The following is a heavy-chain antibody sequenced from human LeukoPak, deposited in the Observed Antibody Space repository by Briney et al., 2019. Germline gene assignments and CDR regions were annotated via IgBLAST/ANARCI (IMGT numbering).Heavy chain of an antibody. V-gene: IGHV1-24*01. CDR3: ATASPVDIVALRQRSMDV. CDR2: FDPEDGET. Sequence: ASVKVSCKVSGYTLTELSVHWVRQAPGKGLEWMGGFDPEDGETIYAQKFQGRVTMTEDTSTDTAYMELSSLRSEDTAVYYCATASPVDIVALRQRSMDVWGKGTTVTISS. CDR1: GYTLTELS. J-gene: IGHJ6*03. D-gene: IGHD5-12*01.